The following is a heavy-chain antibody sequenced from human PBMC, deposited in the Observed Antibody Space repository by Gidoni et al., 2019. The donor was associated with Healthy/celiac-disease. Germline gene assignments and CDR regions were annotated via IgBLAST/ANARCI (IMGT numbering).Heavy chain of an antibody. Sequence: QVQLQASGPGLVKPSQTLSLTCTVSGGSISSGSYYWSWIRQPAGKGLEWIGRIYTSGSTNYNPSLKSRVTISVDTSKNQFSLKLSSVTAADTAVYYCARGSADDYVWGSYRLDYWGQGTLVTVSS. CDR3: ARGSADDYVWGSYRLDY. D-gene: IGHD3-16*02. J-gene: IGHJ4*02. V-gene: IGHV4-61*02. CDR1: GGSISSGSYY. CDR2: IYTSGST.